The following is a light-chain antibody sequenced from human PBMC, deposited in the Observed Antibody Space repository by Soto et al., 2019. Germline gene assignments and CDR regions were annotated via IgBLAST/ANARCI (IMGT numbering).Light chain of an antibody. V-gene: IGKV1-8*01. Sequence: AIRMTQSPSSFSASTGDRATITCRASQGISSYLAWYQQKPGKAPKLLIDAASTLQSGVPSRFSGSGSGTDFTLTISCLQSEDFATYYCQQYYSYPGTFGQGTKVEIK. J-gene: IGKJ1*01. CDR1: QGISSY. CDR3: QQYYSYPGT. CDR2: AAS.